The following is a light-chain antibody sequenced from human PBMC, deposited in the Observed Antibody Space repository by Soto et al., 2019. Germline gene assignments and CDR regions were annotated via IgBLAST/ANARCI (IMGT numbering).Light chain of an antibody. J-gene: IGKJ1*01. CDR1: QSVSSSY. CDR3: QQYGSSPRT. CDR2: GAS. V-gene: IGKV3-20*01. Sequence: EIWLTQSPGTLSLSPGERATLSCRASQSVSSSYLAWYQQKPGQAPRLLIYGASSRATGIPDRFSGSGSGTDFTLTISRLEPEDFAVYYCQQYGSSPRTFGQGTNVDIK.